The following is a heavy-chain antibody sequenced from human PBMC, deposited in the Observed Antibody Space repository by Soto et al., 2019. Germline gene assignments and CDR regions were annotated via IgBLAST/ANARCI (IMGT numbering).Heavy chain of an antibody. V-gene: IGHV1-69*01. CDR2: IIPMYGPA. CDR3: ARVTAMVRGVIDNWFDP. Sequence: QVPLVQSGAEVKKPGSSVTVSCKASGGTFSSYAIHWVRQAPGQGREWMGGIIPMYGPAKYAQRFQGRVTITADESTITVYMELTSLTSQDTAVYYCARVTAMVRGVIDNWFDPWGHGTLVTVSS. D-gene: IGHD3-10*01. CDR1: GGTFSSYA. J-gene: IGHJ5*02.